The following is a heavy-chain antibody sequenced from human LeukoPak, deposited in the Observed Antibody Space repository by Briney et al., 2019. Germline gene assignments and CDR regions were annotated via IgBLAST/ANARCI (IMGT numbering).Heavy chain of an antibody. V-gene: IGHV3-74*01. Sequence: PGGSLRLSCAASGFTFSSFWMHWVRQAPGKGLMWVSRINSDGSITNYADSVKGRFTISRDNSKNTLYLQMNSLRAEDTAVYYCALVKAGPSFDYWGQGTLVTVSS. CDR2: INSDGSIT. CDR1: GFTFSSFW. J-gene: IGHJ4*02. D-gene: IGHD6-13*01. CDR3: ALVKAGPSFDY.